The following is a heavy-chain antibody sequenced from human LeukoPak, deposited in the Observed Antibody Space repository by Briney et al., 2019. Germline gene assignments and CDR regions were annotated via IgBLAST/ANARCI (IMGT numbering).Heavy chain of an antibody. J-gene: IGHJ4*02. CDR3: ASEPGIAVAMDDY. CDR2: INHSGST. Sequence: SETLSLTCAVYGGSFSGYYWSWIRQPPGKGLEWIGEINHSGSTNYNPSLKSRVTISVDTSKNQFSLKLSSVTAADTAVYYCASEPGIAVAMDDYWGQGTLVTVSS. CDR1: GGSFSGYY. D-gene: IGHD6-19*01. V-gene: IGHV4-34*01.